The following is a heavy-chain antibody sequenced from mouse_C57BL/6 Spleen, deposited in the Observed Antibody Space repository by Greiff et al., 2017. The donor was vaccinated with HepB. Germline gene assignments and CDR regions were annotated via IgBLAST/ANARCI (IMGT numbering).Heavy chain of an antibody. J-gene: IGHJ3*01. CDR1: GFTFSSYA. CDR3: ARDRAYYSPIVFAY. Sequence: EVKLVESGGGLVKPGGSLKLSCAASGFTFSSYAMSWVRQTPEKRLEWVATISDGGSYTYYPDNVKGRFTISRDNAKNNLYLQMSHLKSEDTAMYYCARDRAYYSPIVFAYWGQGTLVTVSA. V-gene: IGHV5-4*01. CDR2: ISDGGSYT. D-gene: IGHD2-12*01.